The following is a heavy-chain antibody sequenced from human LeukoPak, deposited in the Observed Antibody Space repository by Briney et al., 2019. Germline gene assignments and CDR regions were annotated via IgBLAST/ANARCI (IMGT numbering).Heavy chain of an antibody. V-gene: IGHV3-15*01. J-gene: IGHJ4*02. CDR3: TTGPYSRSRLDY. Sequence: PGGSLRLSCAASGLTFSNAWMSWVRQAPGKGLEWVGRIKSKTDGGTTDYAAPVKGRFTISRDDSKNTLYLQMNRRQTEDTAVYYCTTGPYSRSRLDYWGQGTLVTVSS. D-gene: IGHD6-13*01. CDR1: GLTFSNAW. CDR2: IKSKTDGGTT.